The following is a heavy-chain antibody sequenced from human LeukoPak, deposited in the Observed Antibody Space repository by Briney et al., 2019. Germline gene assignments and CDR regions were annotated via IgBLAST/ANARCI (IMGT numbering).Heavy chain of an antibody. D-gene: IGHD5-18*01. V-gene: IGHV3-21*01. CDR1: GYIFSDFE. CDR2: IRGSSSYI. CDR3: AKDLGSGYSYGYYFDY. Sequence: PGGSLRLSCIGSGYIFSDFEMNWVRQAPGKGLEWVSSIRGSSSYIYYADSVKGRFTISRDNSKNTLYLQMNSLRAEDTAVYYCAKDLGSGYSYGYYFDYWGQGTLVTVSS. J-gene: IGHJ4*02.